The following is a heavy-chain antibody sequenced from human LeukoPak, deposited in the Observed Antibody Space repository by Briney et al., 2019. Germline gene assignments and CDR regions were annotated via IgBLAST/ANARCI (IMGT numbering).Heavy chain of an antibody. Sequence: ASVKVSCMASGYTFTGYYMHWVRQAPGQGLEWMGWINPNSGGTNYAQKFQGRVTMTRDTSISTAYMELSRLRSDDTAVYYCATLVVTAMYYFDYWGQGTLVTVSS. CDR2: INPNSGGT. V-gene: IGHV1-2*02. D-gene: IGHD2-21*02. CDR3: ATLVVTAMYYFDY. CDR1: GYTFTGYY. J-gene: IGHJ4*02.